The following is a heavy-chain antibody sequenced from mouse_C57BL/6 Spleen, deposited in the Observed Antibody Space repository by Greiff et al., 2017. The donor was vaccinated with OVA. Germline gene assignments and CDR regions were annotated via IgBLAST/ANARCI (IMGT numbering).Heavy chain of an antibody. CDR3: TRDRYGSNAMDY. Sequence: EVKLVESGEGLVKPGGSLKLSCAASGFTFSSYAMSWVRQTPEKRLEWVAYISSGGDYIYYADTVKGRFTISRDNARNTLYLQMSSLKSEDTAMYYCTRDRYGSNAMDYWGQGTSVTVSS. V-gene: IGHV5-9-1*02. D-gene: IGHD2-2*01. CDR2: ISSGGDYI. J-gene: IGHJ4*01. CDR1: GFTFSSYA.